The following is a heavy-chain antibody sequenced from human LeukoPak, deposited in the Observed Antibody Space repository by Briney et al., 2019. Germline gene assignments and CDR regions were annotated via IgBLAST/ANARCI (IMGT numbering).Heavy chain of an antibody. CDR2: ISYDGSNK. D-gene: IGHD2-2*01. J-gene: IGHJ6*02. Sequence: GGSLRLSCAASGFTFSSYAMHWVRQAPGKGLEWVAVISYDGSNKYYADSVKGRFTISRDNSKNTLYLQMNSLRAEDTAVYYCAKESRYCSSTSCYFLRYYYYGMDVWGQGTTVTVSS. CDR1: GFTFSSYA. CDR3: AKESRYCSSTSCYFLRYYYYGMDV. V-gene: IGHV3-30-3*01.